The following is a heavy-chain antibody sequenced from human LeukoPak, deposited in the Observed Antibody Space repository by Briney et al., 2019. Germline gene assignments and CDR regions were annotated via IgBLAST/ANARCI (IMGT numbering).Heavy chain of an antibody. CDR1: GGSISSSNW. CDR2: IYYSGST. CDR3: ARHPFYYYDSLYYFDY. J-gene: IGHJ4*02. V-gene: IGHV4-59*08. D-gene: IGHD3-22*01. Sequence: PSETLSLTCTVSGGSISSSNWWSWIRQPPGKGLEWIGYIYYSGSTNYNPSLKSRVTISVDTSKNQFSLKLSSVTAADTAVYYCARHPFYYYDSLYYFDYWGQGTLVTVSS.